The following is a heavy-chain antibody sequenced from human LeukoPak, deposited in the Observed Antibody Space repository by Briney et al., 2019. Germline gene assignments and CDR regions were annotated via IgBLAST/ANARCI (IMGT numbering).Heavy chain of an antibody. CDR2: IIPIFGTA. CDR1: GGTFSSYA. J-gene: IGHJ6*02. D-gene: IGHD3-10*01. Sequence: SVKVSCKASGGTFSSYAISWVRQAPGQGLEWMGGIIPIFGTANYPQKFQGRVTITADESTSTAYMELSSLRSEDTAVYYCARGYYGSGSYYHYYYYYGMDVWGQGTTVTVSS. CDR3: ARGYYGSGSYYHYYYYYGMDV. V-gene: IGHV1-69*13.